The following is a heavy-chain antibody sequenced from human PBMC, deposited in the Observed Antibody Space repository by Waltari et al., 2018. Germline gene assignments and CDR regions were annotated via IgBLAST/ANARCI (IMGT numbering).Heavy chain of an antibody. Sequence: QVQLVQSGAEVKKPGASVKVSCKASGYTFTSYGISWVRQAPGQGLEWMGWIIPIFGTANYAQKFQGRVTITTDESTSTAYMELSSLRSEDTAVYYCASGGYGTVTNDYWGQGTLVTVSS. V-gene: IGHV1-69*05. CDR2: IIPIFGTA. J-gene: IGHJ4*02. D-gene: IGHD4-4*01. CDR1: GYTFTSYG. CDR3: ASGGYGTVTNDY.